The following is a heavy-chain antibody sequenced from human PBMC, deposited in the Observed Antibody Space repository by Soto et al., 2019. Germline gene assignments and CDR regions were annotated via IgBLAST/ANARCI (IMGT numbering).Heavy chain of an antibody. D-gene: IGHD2-15*01. J-gene: IGHJ6*02. CDR3: GRDRMVVVVAPNPPSYYYYYGMDV. Sequence: EVQLVESGGGLVKPGGSLRLSCAASGFTFSSYSMNWVRQAPGKGLEWVSSISSSSSYIYYADSVKGRFTISRDNAKNSRYRKITSLRAEDTAVYYCGRDRMVVVVAPNPPSYYYYYGMDVWGQGTTVTVSS. V-gene: IGHV3-21*01. CDR1: GFTFSSYS. CDR2: ISSSSSYI.